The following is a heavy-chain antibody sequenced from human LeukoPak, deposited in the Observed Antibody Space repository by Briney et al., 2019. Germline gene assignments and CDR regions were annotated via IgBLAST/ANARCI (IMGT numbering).Heavy chain of an antibody. D-gene: IGHD3-9*01. J-gene: IGHJ4*02. CDR1: GYNFTGYY. V-gene: IGHV1-2*04. Sequence: GASVKVSCKASGYNFTGYYMHWVRQAPGQGLEWMGWINPNSGGTNYAQKFQGWVTMTRDTSISTAYMELSRLRSDDTAVYYCARGRSDILTGYPGDFDYWGQGTLVTVSS. CDR3: ARGRSDILTGYPGDFDY. CDR2: INPNSGGT.